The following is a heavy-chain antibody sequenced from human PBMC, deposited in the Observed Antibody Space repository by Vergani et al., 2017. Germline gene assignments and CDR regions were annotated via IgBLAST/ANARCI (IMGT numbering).Heavy chain of an antibody. CDR2: IYHSGST. CDR1: GYSISSGYY. J-gene: IGHJ6*03. V-gene: IGHV4-38-2*02. CDR3: ARDSRGDFYYYYYMDV. D-gene: IGHD6-25*01. Sequence: QVQLQESGPGLVKPSETLSLTCAVSGYSISSGYYWGWIRQPPGKGLEWIGSIYHSGSTYYNPSLKSRVTISVDTSKNQFSLKLSSVTAADTAVYYCARDSRGDFYYYYYMDVWSKGTTVTVSS.